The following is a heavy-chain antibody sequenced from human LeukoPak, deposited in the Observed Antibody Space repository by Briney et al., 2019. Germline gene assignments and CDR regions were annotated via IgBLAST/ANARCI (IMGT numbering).Heavy chain of an antibody. J-gene: IGHJ4*02. D-gene: IGHD2-8*01. CDR3: ARSLMVYAQFDY. CDR1: GGTISSYY. V-gene: IGHV4-59*01. Sequence: PSETLTLTCTVSGGTISSYYWSWIRQPPGQGLEWIGYIYYSGSTNYNPSLKSRVTISVDTSKNQFSLKLSSVTAADTAVYYCARSLMVYAQFDYWGQGTLVTVSS. CDR2: IYYSGST.